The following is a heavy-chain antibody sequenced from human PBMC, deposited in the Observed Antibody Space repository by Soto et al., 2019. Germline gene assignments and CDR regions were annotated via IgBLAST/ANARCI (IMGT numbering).Heavy chain of an antibody. CDR2: IYYSGST. CDR1: GGSISSGDYY. CDR3: ARVPFEVLRFLEWPNWFDP. V-gene: IGHV4-30-4*01. Sequence: SETLSLTCTVSGGSISSGDYYWSWIRQPPGKGLEWIGYIYYSGSTYYNPSLKSRVTISVDTSKNQFSLKLSSVTAADTAVYYCARVPFEVLRFLEWPNWFDPWGQGTLVTVSS. D-gene: IGHD3-3*01. J-gene: IGHJ5*02.